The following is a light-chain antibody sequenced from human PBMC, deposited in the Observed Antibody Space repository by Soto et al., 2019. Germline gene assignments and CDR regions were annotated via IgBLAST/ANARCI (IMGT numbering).Light chain of an antibody. V-gene: IGKV3-11*01. CDR1: QSISSY. CDR2: DAS. J-gene: IGKJ4*01. CDR3: QQRSNWPPLT. Sequence: EIVLTQSPATLSLSPGERATLSCRASQSISSYLGWYQQKPGQAPRLLIYDASNRATGIPARFSGSGSGTDFTLTISSLEPEDFAVYYCQQRSNWPPLTFGGGTKGDIK.